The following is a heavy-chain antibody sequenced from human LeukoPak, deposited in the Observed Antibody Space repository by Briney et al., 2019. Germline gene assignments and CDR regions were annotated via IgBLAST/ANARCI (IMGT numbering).Heavy chain of an antibody. CDR1: GFTFSSYA. V-gene: IGHV3-23*01. CDR3: AKDRAQQLVLDF. CDR2: IIGSGSST. J-gene: IGHJ4*02. D-gene: IGHD6-13*01. Sequence: GGSLRLSCAASGFTFSSYAMSWVRQAPGKGLEWVSAIIGSGSSTYYADSVKVRFTISRDNSKNTLFLQMNSLRAEDTAVYYCAKDRAQQLVLDFWGQGTLVTVSS.